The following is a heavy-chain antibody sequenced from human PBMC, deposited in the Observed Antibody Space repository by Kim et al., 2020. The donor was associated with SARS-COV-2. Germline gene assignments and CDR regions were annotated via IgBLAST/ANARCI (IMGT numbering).Heavy chain of an antibody. V-gene: IGHV3-30*04. Sequence: GGSLRLFCAASGFTFSSYAMHWVRQAPGKGLEWVAVISYDGSNKYYADSVKGRFTISRDNSKNTLYLQMNSLRAEDRAAYYCAREERFGESHHYYYGMDVWGQGTTVTVSS. J-gene: IGHJ6*02. CDR2: ISYDGSNK. D-gene: IGHD3-10*01. CDR1: GFTFSSYA. CDR3: AREERFGESHHYYYGMDV.